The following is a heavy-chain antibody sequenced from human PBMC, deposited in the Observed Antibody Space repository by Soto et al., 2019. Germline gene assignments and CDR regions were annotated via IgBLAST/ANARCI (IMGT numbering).Heavy chain of an antibody. CDR1: GFTFSSYA. V-gene: IGHV3-23*01. Sequence: EVPMLESGGGLVQPGGSLRLSCAASGFTFSSYAMSWVRQAPGKGLEWVSAISGSGGSTYYADSVKGRFTISRDNSKNTLYLQMNSLRAEDTAVYYCAKDIVVVPAASDYWGQGTLVTVSS. D-gene: IGHD2-2*01. CDR3: AKDIVVVPAASDY. J-gene: IGHJ4*02. CDR2: ISGSGGST.